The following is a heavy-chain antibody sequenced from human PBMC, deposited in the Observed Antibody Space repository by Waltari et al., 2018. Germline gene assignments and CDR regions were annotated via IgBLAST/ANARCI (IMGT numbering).Heavy chain of an antibody. Sequence: QVQLVQSGAEVTKPGSSVKVSCKASGGTFSSYTISWVRQAPGQGLEWMGRIIPILGIANYAQKFQGRVTMTRDKSTSTVYMELSSLRSEDTAVYYCAREREWSGYDWFDPWGQGTLVTVSS. CDR2: IIPILGIA. CDR3: AREREWSGYDWFDP. D-gene: IGHD3-3*01. CDR1: GGTFSSYT. J-gene: IGHJ5*02. V-gene: IGHV1-69*08.